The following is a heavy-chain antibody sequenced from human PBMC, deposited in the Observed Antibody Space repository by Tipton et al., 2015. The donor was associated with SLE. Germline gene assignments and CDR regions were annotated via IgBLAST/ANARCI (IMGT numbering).Heavy chain of an antibody. D-gene: IGHD3-10*01. CDR1: GASVSSFC. CDR3: ARDSSGMGYYWLDP. J-gene: IGHJ5*02. V-gene: IGHV4-59*02. Sequence: TLSLTCTVSGASVSSFCWNWIRQSPGKGLEWIACVCNSVSTNYDPSLKSRGTISINTSKNQFSLKLSSVTAADTAVYYCARDSSGMGYYWLDPWGQGTLVTVSS. CDR2: VCNSVST.